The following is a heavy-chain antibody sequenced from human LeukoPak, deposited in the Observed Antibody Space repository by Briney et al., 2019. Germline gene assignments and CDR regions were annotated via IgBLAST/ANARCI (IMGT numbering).Heavy chain of an antibody. CDR1: GGTFSDYA. D-gene: IGHD2-8*01. V-gene: IGHV1-69*10. CDR2: FIPVLGTA. CDR3: AGIPVFGVVLHQEPV. J-gene: IGHJ6*04. Sequence: ASVKVSCKASGGTFSDYALNWVRQAPGQGLEWMGVFIPVLGTANSTQNFQDRVSITADISTPTVYMELSSLKSEATAVYFCAGIPVFGVVLHQEPVWGKGTTVTVSS.